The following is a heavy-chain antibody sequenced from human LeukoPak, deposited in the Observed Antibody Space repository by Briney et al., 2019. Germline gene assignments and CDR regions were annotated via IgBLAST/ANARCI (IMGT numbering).Heavy chain of an antibody. CDR1: GGTFSSYT. D-gene: IGHD3-9*01. Sequence: SVKVSCKASGGTFSSYTISWVRQAPGQGLEWMGRIIPILGIANYAQKFQGRVTITADKSTSTAYMELSSLRSEDTAVYYCARSMDILTGYYPYWGQGTLVTVSS. J-gene: IGHJ4*02. V-gene: IGHV1-69*02. CDR2: IIPILGIA. CDR3: ARSMDILTGYYPY.